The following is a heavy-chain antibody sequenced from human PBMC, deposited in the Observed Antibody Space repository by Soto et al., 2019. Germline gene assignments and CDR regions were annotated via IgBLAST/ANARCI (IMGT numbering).Heavy chain of an antibody. J-gene: IGHJ4*02. CDR2: INRDGSET. V-gene: IGHV3-7*01. Sequence: GGSLRLSCVVSGLTFSNYWMSWVRQAPGKGLEWVVNINRDGSETYYVDSVKGRFTISRDNIKNSLYLQMTSLRAEDTAVYYCARPARECSSPGCANWGQGTLVTVSS. CDR1: GLTFSNYW. D-gene: IGHD2-2*01. CDR3: ARPARECSSPGCAN.